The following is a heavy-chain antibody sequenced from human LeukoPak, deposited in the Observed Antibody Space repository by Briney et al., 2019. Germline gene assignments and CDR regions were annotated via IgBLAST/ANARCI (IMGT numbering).Heavy chain of an antibody. V-gene: IGHV4-39*07. CDR1: GGSISSRSYY. CDR3: ARGEAAAAADRYFDL. Sequence: SETLSLTCTVSGGSISSRSYYWGWIRQPPGKGLEWIGSIYYSGSTYYNPSLKSRVTISVDTSKNQFSLKPSSVTAADTAVYYCARGEAAAAADRYFDLWGRGTLVTVSS. J-gene: IGHJ2*01. D-gene: IGHD6-13*01. CDR2: IYYSGST.